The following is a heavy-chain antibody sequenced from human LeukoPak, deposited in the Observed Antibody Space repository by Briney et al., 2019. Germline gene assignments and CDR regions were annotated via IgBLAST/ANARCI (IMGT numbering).Heavy chain of an antibody. CDR2: ISAYNGNT. CDR3: ARDTYYYGSGSYYNPPIDY. CDR1: GYTFTSYG. Sequence: ASVKVSCKASGYTFTSYGISWVRQAPGQGLEWMGWISAYNGNTNYAQKLQGRVTMTTDTSTSTAYMELRSLRSDDTAVYYCARDTYYYGSGSYYNPPIDYWGQGTLVTVSS. D-gene: IGHD3-10*01. V-gene: IGHV1-18*01. J-gene: IGHJ4*02.